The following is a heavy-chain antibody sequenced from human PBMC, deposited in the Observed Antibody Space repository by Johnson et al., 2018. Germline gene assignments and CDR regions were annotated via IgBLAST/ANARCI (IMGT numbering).Heavy chain of an antibody. CDR1: GFTFSSYA. CDR2: ISGSGGST. CDR3: AISSYYYDSSGYYYAEYFQH. V-gene: IGHV3-23*04. D-gene: IGHD3-22*01. J-gene: IGHJ1*01. Sequence: VQLVESGGGLVQPGGSMRLACAASGFTFSSYAMSWVRQAPGKGLEWVSAISGSGGSTYYPDSVKGRFTISRDNSKNTLYLQMNSLRAEDTAVYYCAISSYYYDSSGYYYAEYFQHWGQGTLVTVSS.